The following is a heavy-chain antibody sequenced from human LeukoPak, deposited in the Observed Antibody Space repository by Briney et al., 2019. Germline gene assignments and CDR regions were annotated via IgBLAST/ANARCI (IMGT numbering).Heavy chain of an antibody. CDR1: GYTFTSYG. CDR3: ARRNYEGVGGLYYYMDV. J-gene: IGHJ6*03. V-gene: IGHV1-18*01. Sequence: ASVKVSCKASGYTFTSYGISWVRQAPGQGLEWMGWISAYNGNTNYAQKFQGRVTMPTDTSTSTAYMELRSLRSDDTAVYYCARRNYEGVGGLYYYMDVWGKGTTVTVSS. D-gene: IGHD1-7*01. CDR2: ISAYNGNT.